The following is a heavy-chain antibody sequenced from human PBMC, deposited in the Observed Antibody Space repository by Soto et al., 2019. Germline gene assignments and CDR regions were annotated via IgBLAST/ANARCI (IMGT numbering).Heavy chain of an antibody. J-gene: IGHJ3*02. CDR1: GGSISSGGYY. CDR2: IYYSGST. D-gene: IGHD3-22*01. CDR3: ATEPYYYESSGDAFDI. V-gene: IGHV4-31*03. Sequence: QVQLQESGPGLVKPSQTLSLTCTVSGGSISSGGYYWSWIRQHPGKGLEWIGYIYYSGSTYYNPSRKSRVTISVDTSKNQFSLKLSSVTAADTAVDYCATEPYYYESSGDAFDIWGQGTMVTVSS.